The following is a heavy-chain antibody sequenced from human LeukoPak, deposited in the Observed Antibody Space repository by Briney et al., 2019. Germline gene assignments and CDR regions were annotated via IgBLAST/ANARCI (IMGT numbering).Heavy chain of an antibody. D-gene: IGHD2-2*02. CDR3: ARVVPAAILMVTGTNWFDP. J-gene: IGHJ5*02. CDR2: ISAYNGNT. Sequence: ASVKVSFKASGYIFTDYYMHWVRQAPGQGLEWMGWISAYNGNTNYAQNLQGRVTMTTDTSTSTAYMELRSLRSDDTAVYYCARVVPAAILMVTGTNWFDPWGQGTLVTVSS. CDR1: GYIFTDYY. V-gene: IGHV1-18*04.